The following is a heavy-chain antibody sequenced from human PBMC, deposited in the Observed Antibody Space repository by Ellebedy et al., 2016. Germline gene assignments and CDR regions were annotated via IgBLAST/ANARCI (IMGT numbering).Heavy chain of an antibody. CDR2: VFYGGST. D-gene: IGHD2-21*02. V-gene: IGHV4-59*02. Sequence: SETLSLTXTVSGGSVDTYYWTWIRQSPGKGLEWIGYVFYGGSTKYNPSLRSRVTISLDTSRNQFSLKVTSVAAADTAVYYCARDLFLAYCGGDCGSGAFDIWGQGTMVTVSS. J-gene: IGHJ3*02. CDR1: GGSVDTYY. CDR3: ARDLFLAYCGGDCGSGAFDI.